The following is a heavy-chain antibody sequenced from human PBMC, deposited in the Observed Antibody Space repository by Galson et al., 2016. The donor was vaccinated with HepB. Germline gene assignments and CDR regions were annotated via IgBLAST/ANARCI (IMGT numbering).Heavy chain of an antibody. CDR2: IRPGFSTT. D-gene: IGHD5-24*01. V-gene: IGHV5-51*01. Sequence: QSGAEVKKAGESLKISCQASGYTLTNYWIGWVRQLPGKGLEWMGLIRPGFSTTYHSLSLQGQVTISADKSLKIAYLQWSSLRASDSGFYFCASARDGKFFFDYWAQGTLVTVSS. CDR1: GYTLTNYW. CDR3: ASARDGKFFFDY. J-gene: IGHJ4*02.